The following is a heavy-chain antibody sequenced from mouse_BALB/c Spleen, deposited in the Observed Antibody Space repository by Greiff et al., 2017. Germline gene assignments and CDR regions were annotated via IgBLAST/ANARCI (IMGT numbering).Heavy chain of an antibody. Sequence: QVQLQQSGAELARPGAPVKMSCKASGYTFTSYTMHWVKQRPGQGLEWIGYINPSSGYTNYNQKFKDKATLTADKSSSTAYMQLSSLTSEDSAVYYCARTTTSFLYYAMDYWGQGTSVTVSA. CDR2: INPSSGYT. J-gene: IGHJ4*01. V-gene: IGHV1-4*01. CDR3: ARTTTSFLYYAMDY. D-gene: IGHD1-1*01. CDR1: GYTFTSYT.